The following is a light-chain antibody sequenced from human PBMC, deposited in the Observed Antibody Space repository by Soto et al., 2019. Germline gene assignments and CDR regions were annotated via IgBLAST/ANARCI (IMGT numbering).Light chain of an antibody. CDR3: QQYNTFLLT. CDR2: KAS. CDR1: QSISNW. V-gene: IGKV1-5*03. J-gene: IGKJ1*01. Sequence: DTQMTQSPSTLSASVGDRVTITCRASQSISNWLAWYQQRPGRAPKLLIYKASNLQSGVPSRFSGSGSGTEFTLTINSLQPDDFAIYYCQQYNTFLLTFGKGTKVEFK.